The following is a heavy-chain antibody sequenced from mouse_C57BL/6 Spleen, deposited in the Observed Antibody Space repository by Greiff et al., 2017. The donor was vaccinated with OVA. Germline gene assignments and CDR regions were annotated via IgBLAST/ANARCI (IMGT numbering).Heavy chain of an antibody. Sequence: QVQLQQPGAELVKPGASVKMSCKASGYTFTSYWITWVKQRPGQGLEWIGDIYPGSGSTNYNEKFKSKATLTVDTSSSTAYMQLSSLTSDDSAFYYCASPHSPGYGAWFAYWGQGTLVTVSA. V-gene: IGHV1-55*01. D-gene: IGHD3-2*02. CDR1: GYTFTSYW. J-gene: IGHJ3*01. CDR3: ASPHSPGYGAWFAY. CDR2: IYPGSGST.